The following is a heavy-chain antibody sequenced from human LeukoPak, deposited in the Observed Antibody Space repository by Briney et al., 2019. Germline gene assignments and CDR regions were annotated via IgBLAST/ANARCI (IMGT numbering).Heavy chain of an antibody. CDR3: ARVSRYSSSNFDY. CDR1: GGSFSGYY. J-gene: IGHJ4*02. CDR2: INHSGST. V-gene: IGHV4-34*01. Sequence: SETLSLTCAVYGGSFSGYYWSWIRQPPGKGLEWIGEINHSGSTNYNPSLKSRVTISVDTSKNQFSLKLSSVTAADTAVYYCARVSRYSSSNFDYWDQGTLVTVSS. D-gene: IGHD6-6*01.